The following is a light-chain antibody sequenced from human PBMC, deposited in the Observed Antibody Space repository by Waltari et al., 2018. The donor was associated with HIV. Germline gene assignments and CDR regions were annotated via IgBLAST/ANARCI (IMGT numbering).Light chain of an antibody. Sequence: SYELTQPPSVSVSPGQTASITCSGDKLGDNYACWYQQKPGQSPVLVIYQDSKRPSGIPKRFSGSNSGNTATLTISGTQAMDEADYYCQAWDSSTVVFGGGTKLTVL. CDR3: QAWDSSTVV. V-gene: IGLV3-1*01. CDR2: QDS. J-gene: IGLJ2*01. CDR1: KLGDNY.